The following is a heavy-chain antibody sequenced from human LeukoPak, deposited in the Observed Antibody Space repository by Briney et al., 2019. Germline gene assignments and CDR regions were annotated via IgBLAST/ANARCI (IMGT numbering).Heavy chain of an antibody. V-gene: IGHV3-21*01. CDR1: GFTFSSYS. CDR3: ARVSLGYCSGGSCYYYYMDV. J-gene: IGHJ6*03. CDR2: ISSSSSYI. D-gene: IGHD2-15*01. Sequence: GGSLRLSCAASGFTFSSYSMNWVRQAPGKGLEWVSSISSSSSYIYYADSVKGRFTISRDNAKNSLYLQMNSLRAEDTAVYYCARVSLGYCSGGSCYYYYMDVWGKGTTVTVSS.